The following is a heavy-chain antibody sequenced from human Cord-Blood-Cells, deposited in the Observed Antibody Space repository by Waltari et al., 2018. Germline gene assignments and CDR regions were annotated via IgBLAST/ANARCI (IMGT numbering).Heavy chain of an antibody. CDR1: YTFTGYY. Sequence: YTFTGYYMHWVRQAPGQGLEWMGWINPNSGGTNYAQKFQGRVTMTRDTSISTAYMELSRLRSDDTAVYYCARAPSGYYAFDIWGQGTMVTVSS. J-gene: IGHJ3*02. V-gene: IGHV1-2*02. D-gene: IGHD5-12*01. CDR2: INPNSGGT. CDR3: ARAPSGYYAFDI.